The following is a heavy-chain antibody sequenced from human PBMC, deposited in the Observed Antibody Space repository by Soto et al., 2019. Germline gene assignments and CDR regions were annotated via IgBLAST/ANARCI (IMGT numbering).Heavy chain of an antibody. Sequence: QVQLVQSGAEEMKPGASVKVSCKASGYTLTRYSIHWVRQAPGQRLEWMGWINAGNGNTKFSQKFQGRVTITRDTSASTAYMELRGLWSEDTAVYYCAILGTYYFDNSDNYFDFWGQGTLVTVSS. CDR2: INAGNGNT. CDR1: GYTLTRYS. V-gene: IGHV1-3*05. J-gene: IGHJ4*02. D-gene: IGHD3-22*01. CDR3: AILGTYYFDNSDNYFDF.